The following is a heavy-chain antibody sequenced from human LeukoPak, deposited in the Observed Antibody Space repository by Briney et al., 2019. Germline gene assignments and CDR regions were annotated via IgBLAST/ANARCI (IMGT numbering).Heavy chain of an antibody. CDR1: DGSISNYY. CDR2: IYTSGST. CDR3: ARFSYDSSGYYGFDY. Sequence: SETLSLTCTVSDGSISNYYWSWIRQPAGKGLEWIGRIYTSGSTNYNPSLKRRVTMSVDTSKNQFSLKLSSVTAADTAVYYCARFSYDSSGYYGFDYWGQGALVTVSS. J-gene: IGHJ4*02. D-gene: IGHD3-22*01. V-gene: IGHV4-4*07.